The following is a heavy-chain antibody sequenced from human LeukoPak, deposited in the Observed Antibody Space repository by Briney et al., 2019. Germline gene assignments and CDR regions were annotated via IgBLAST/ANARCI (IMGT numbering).Heavy chain of an antibody. V-gene: IGHV3-48*03. CDR1: GFTFNNYE. Sequence: GGSLRLSCAASGFTFNNYEMNWVRQAPGKGLEWISYISSGRDTIYYADSVRGRFTTSRDNAKNSLYLQMNSLGAADTAVYYCARSDAVAAPGHWGQGTLVTVSS. CDR3: ARSDAVAAPGH. CDR2: ISSGRDTI. D-gene: IGHD6-19*01. J-gene: IGHJ4*02.